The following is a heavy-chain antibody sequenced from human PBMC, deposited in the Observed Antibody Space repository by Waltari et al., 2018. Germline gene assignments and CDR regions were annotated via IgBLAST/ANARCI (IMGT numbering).Heavy chain of an antibody. CDR3: ARDPRPHYYGSDYYFDY. D-gene: IGHD3-10*01. J-gene: IGHJ4*02. CDR1: GFTFSSYW. CDR2: IKQAGSEK. V-gene: IGHV3-7*01. Sequence: EVQLVESGGGLVQPGGSLRLSCAASGFTFSSYWMSWVRQAPGKGLEWVANIKQAGSEKSYVDSGNVCVTISRDNAKNSLYLQMNSLRAEDTAVYYCARDPRPHYYGSDYYFDYWGQGTLVTVSS.